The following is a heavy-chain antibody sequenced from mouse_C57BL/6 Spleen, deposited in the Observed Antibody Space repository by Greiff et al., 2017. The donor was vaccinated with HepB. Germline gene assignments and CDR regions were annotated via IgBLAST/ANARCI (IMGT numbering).Heavy chain of an antibody. D-gene: IGHD1-1*01. V-gene: IGHV14-3*01. CDR3: AKGYYYGSSYDYYAMDY. J-gene: IGHJ4*01. CDR1: GFNIKNTY. CDR2: IDPANGNT. Sequence: EVQLQQSVAELVRPGASVKLSCTASGFNIKNTYMHWVKQRPEQGLEWIGRIDPANGNTKYAPKFQGKATITADTSSNTAYLQLSSLTSEDTAIYYCAKGYYYGSSYDYYAMDYWGQGTSVTVSS.